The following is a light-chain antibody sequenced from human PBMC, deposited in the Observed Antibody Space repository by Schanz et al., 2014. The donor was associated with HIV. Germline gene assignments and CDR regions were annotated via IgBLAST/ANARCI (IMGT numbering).Light chain of an antibody. CDR1: NTDIGHYNY. J-gene: IGLJ2*01. CDR3: QSYDSSLSAL. Sequence: QSVLTQPASVSGSLGQAITISCTGTNTDIGHYNYVSWYQQHPGKAPKLIIYDVTSRPSGVSSRFSGSKSGNTASLTVSGLQAEDEADYYCQSYDSSLSALFGGGTKLTVL. V-gene: IGLV2-14*03. CDR2: DVT.